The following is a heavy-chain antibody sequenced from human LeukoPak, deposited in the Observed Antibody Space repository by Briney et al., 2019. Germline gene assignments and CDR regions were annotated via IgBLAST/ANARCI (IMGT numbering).Heavy chain of an antibody. CDR1: GFTSADYD. CDR2: INHSVST. V-gene: IGHV4-34*01. D-gene: IGHD3-22*01. Sequence: GSLRLSCVASGFTSADYDMSWIRPPPGEWLEWIGEINHSVSTNNNPSLKRRVTIPVETSNNQLSLRLNSVTAEDTAVYYCAREGDYYDGSGYRRRDLDYWGQGTLVTVSS. J-gene: IGHJ4*02. CDR3: AREGDYYDGSGYRRRDLDY.